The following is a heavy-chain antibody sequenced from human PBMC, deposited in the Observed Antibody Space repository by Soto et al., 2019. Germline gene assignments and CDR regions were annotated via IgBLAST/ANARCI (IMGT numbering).Heavy chain of an antibody. CDR3: AKEGCSSTSCQVLYYYYYYMDV. J-gene: IGHJ6*03. CDR2: ISGSGGST. Sequence: GGSLRLSCAASGFTFSSYAMSWVRQAPGKGLEWVSAISGSGGSTYYADSVKGRFTISRDNSKNTLYLQMNSLRAEDTAVYYCAKEGCSSTSCQVLYYYYYYMDVWGKGTTVTVSS. D-gene: IGHD2-2*01. V-gene: IGHV3-23*01. CDR1: GFTFSSYA.